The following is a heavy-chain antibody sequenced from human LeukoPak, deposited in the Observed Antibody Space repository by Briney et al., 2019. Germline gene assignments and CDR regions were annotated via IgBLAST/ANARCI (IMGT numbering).Heavy chain of an antibody. CDR1: GGPFSGYY. Sequence: PAETLSLTCAVYGGPFSGYYWSWIRHPPGKGLQWIAEINHSGTINYSPSLKSRISISVDTSKNQVSLRLRSVTAADTAVYYCARRPEKWEVYKRDDYDFWGHGTMVTVS. V-gene: IGHV4-34*01. D-gene: IGHD1-26*01. CDR3: ARRPEKWEVYKRDDYDF. CDR2: INHSGTI. J-gene: IGHJ3*01.